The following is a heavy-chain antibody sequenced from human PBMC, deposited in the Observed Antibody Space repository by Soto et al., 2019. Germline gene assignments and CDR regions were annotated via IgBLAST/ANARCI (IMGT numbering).Heavy chain of an antibody. CDR2: ISAYNGNT. CDR3: ERAPPPMDV. J-gene: IGHJ6*02. Sequence: QVQLVQSGAEVKKPGASVKVSCKASGYTFTSYGISWVRQAPGQGLDWMGWISAYNGNTNYAQKHKGRINMTTDTYTSTAYMERRGLRSDDTAVYYCERAPPPMDVWGQGTTVTVSS. CDR1: GYTFTSYG. V-gene: IGHV1-18*01.